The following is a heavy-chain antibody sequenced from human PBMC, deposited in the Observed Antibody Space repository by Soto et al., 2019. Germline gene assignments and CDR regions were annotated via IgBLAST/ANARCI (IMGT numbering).Heavy chain of an antibody. CDR1: GFDFSTYS. CDR3: ARLYYDYV. CDR2: VSLDSDTV. V-gene: IGHV3-48*02. J-gene: IGHJ6*02. Sequence: GGSLRLSCKASGFDFSTYSMNWVRQAPGKGLEWIAYVSLDSDTVHYADSVKGRFTISRDDPENSLFLQMNSLRDEDTATYYCARLYYDYVWGQGTTVTVSS. D-gene: IGHD3-3*01.